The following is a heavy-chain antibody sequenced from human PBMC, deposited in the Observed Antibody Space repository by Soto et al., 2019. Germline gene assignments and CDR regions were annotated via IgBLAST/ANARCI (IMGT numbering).Heavy chain of an antibody. D-gene: IGHD6-19*01. V-gene: IGHV3-23*01. Sequence: EVQLLESGGGLVQPGGSLRLSCAASGFTFSSYAMSWVRQAPGRGLEWVSTITNGAGGVKYYADSVKGRFSISRDNSKNTLFLQMNSLRVDDTAVYYCAKFAETVTSGWYNDFWGQGTLVTVSS. CDR1: GFTFSSYA. CDR2: ITNGAGGVK. CDR3: AKFAETVTSGWYNDF. J-gene: IGHJ4*02.